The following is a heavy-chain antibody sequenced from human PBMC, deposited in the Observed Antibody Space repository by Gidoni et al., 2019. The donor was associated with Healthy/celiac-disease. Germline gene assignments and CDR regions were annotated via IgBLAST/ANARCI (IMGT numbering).Heavy chain of an antibody. D-gene: IGHD2-15*01. CDR3: AKDGIQRWWQLVSAHFDY. J-gene: IGHJ4*02. Sequence: EVQLVESGGGLVQPGRSLRLSCAASGFTFDDYSMHWVRQAPGKGLEWVSGISWNSGSIGYADSVKGRFTISRDNAKNSLYLQMNSLRAEDTALYYCAKDGIQRWWQLVSAHFDYWGQGTLVTVSS. CDR2: ISWNSGSI. CDR1: GFTFDDYS. V-gene: IGHV3-9*01.